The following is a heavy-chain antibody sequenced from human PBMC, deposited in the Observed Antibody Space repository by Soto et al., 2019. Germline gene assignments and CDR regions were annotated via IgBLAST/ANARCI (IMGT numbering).Heavy chain of an antibody. CDR2: IIPIFGTA. D-gene: IGHD3-22*01. CDR1: GGTFSSYA. V-gene: IGHV1-69*13. J-gene: IGHJ5*02. CDR3: ARGSDYDSSGYYYSWLDP. Sequence: SVKVSCKASGGTFSSYAISWVRQAPGQGLEWMGGIIPIFGTANYAQKFQGRVTITADESTSTAYMELSSLRSEDTAVYYCARGSDYDSSGYYYSWLDPWGQGTLVTFSS.